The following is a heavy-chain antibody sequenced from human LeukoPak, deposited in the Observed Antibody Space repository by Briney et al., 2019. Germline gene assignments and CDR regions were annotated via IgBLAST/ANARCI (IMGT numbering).Heavy chain of an antibody. CDR1: GGSISTYY. Sequence: SETLSLTCTVSGGSISTYYWNWIRQPPGKGLEWIGYIYYSGSTNYNPSLKSRVTISVDTSKDQFSLKLSSVTAADTAVYYCARGAVAGYNWFDPWGQGTLVTVSS. D-gene: IGHD6-19*01. CDR3: ARGAVAGYNWFDP. CDR2: IYYSGST. J-gene: IGHJ5*02. V-gene: IGHV4-59*01.